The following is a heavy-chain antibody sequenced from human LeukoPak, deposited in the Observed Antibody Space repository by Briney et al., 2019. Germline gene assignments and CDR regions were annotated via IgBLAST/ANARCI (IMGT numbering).Heavy chain of an antibody. CDR1: GGSISSGYY. Sequence: PSETLSLTCTVSGGSISSGYYWGWIRQPPGKGLEWIGSIHYSGSTYYNPSLKSRVTISVDTSKNQLSLKLSSVTAADTAVYYCVRDEGRVGEFDNWGQGILVTVSS. CDR2: IHYSGST. J-gene: IGHJ4*02. V-gene: IGHV4-38-2*02. CDR3: VRDEGRVGEFDN. D-gene: IGHD3-16*01.